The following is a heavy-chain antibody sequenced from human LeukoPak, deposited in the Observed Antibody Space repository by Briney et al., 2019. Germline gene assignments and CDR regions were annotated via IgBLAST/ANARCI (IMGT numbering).Heavy chain of an antibody. CDR2: IYSGGST. D-gene: IGHD1-26*01. J-gene: IGHJ6*02. CDR3: AREPYSGYYYYGMDV. Sequence: GGSLRLSCAASGFIFSSNYMNWVRQAPGKGLEWVSVIYSGGSTYYADSVKGRFTISRDNSKKPLYLKMNTLRAEDTAVYYCAREPYSGYYYYGMDVWGQGTTVTVSS. CDR1: GFIFSSNY. V-gene: IGHV3-53*01.